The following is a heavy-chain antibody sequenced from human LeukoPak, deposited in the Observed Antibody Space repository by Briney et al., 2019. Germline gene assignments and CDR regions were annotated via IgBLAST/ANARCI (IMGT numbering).Heavy chain of an antibody. CDR1: GYSFTSYW. CDR2: IYPGGSDT. V-gene: IGHV5-51*01. D-gene: IGHD5-18*01. CDR3: ARLLYSYGSNTRYYGMDV. Sequence: GESLKISCKGSGYSFTSYWIGWVRQMPGKGLEWMGIIYPGGSDTRYSPSFQGQVTISADKSISTAYLQWSSLKASDTAMYYCARLLYSYGSNTRYYGMDVWGQGTTVTVSS. J-gene: IGHJ6*02.